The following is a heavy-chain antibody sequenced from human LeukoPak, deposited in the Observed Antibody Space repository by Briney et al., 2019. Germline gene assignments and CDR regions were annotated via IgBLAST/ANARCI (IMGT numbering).Heavy chain of an antibody. CDR3: ARLPPVAGTGGGFDY. Sequence: SAYNGNTNYAQKLQGRVTMTTDTSTSTAYMELRSLRSDDTAVYYCARLPPVAGTGGGFDYWGQGTLVTVSS. CDR2: SAYNGNT. D-gene: IGHD6-19*01. V-gene: IGHV1-18*01. J-gene: IGHJ4*02.